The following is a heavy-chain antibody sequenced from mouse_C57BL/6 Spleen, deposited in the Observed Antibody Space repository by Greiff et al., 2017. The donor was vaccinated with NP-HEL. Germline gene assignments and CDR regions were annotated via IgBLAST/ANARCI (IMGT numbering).Heavy chain of an antibody. CDR1: GYTFTDYY. D-gene: IGHD1-1*01. CDR2: INPNNGGT. CDR3: ARGRTTVF. Sequence: EVKLQQSGPELVKPGASVKISCKASGYTFTDYYMNWVKQSHGKSLEWIGDINPNNGGTSYNQKFKGKATLTVDKSSSTAYMELRSLTSEDSAVYYCARGRTTVFWGQGTTLTVSS. V-gene: IGHV1-26*01. J-gene: IGHJ2*01.